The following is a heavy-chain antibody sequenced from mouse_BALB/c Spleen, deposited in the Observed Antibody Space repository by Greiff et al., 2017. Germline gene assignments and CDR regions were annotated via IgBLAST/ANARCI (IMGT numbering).Heavy chain of an antibody. CDR2: ISSGGSYT. CDR1: GFTFSSYG. Sequence: EVKVVESGGDLVKPGGSLKLSCAASGFTFSSYGMSWVRQTPDKRLEWVATISSGGSYTYYPDSVKGRFTISRDNAKNTLYLQMSSLKSEDTAMYYCARYDYDYCDYWGQGTTLTVSS. V-gene: IGHV5-6*01. D-gene: IGHD2-4*01. CDR3: ARYDYDYCDY. J-gene: IGHJ2*01.